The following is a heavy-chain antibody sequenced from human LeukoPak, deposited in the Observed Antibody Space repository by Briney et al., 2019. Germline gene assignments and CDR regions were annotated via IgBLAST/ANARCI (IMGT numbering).Heavy chain of an antibody. J-gene: IGHJ4*02. Sequence: GASVKVSCKASGGTFSSYAISWVRQAPGQGLEWMGGIIPIFGTANYAQKFQGRVTITADKSTYTAYMELSSLTSEDTAVYYCAKERGYSSSWLFYWGQGTLVTVSS. D-gene: IGHD6-13*01. V-gene: IGHV1-69*06. CDR3: AKERGYSSSWLFY. CDR2: IIPIFGTA. CDR1: GGTFSSYA.